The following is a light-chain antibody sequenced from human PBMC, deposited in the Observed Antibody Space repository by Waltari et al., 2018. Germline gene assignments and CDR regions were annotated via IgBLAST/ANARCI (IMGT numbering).Light chain of an antibody. J-gene: IGKJ4*01. CDR3: QQYGSSKLT. CDR1: QSVSSSS. CDR2: GAS. Sequence: CRASQSVSSSSLAWYQQKPGQAPRLLSYGASSRATGIPDRFSGSGSGTDFTLTISRLEPEDFAVYYCQQYGSSKLTFGGGTKVEIK. V-gene: IGKV3-20*01.